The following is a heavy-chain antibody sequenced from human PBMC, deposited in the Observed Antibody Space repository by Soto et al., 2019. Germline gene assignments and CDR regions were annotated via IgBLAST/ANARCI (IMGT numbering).Heavy chain of an antibody. V-gene: IGHV4-34*01. Sequence: NPSETLSLTCAVYGGSFSGYYWSWIRQPPGKGLEWIGEINHSGSTNYNPSLKSRVTISVDTSKNQFSLKLSSVTAADTAVYYCARTTVFNYYYGMDVWGQGTTVTVS. CDR3: ARTTVFNYYYGMDV. CDR2: INHSGST. CDR1: GGSFSGYY. J-gene: IGHJ6*02. D-gene: IGHD4-17*01.